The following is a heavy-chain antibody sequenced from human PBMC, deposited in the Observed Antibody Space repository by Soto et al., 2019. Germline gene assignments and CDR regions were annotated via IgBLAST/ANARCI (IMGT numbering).Heavy chain of an antibody. CDR3: ARDQPPAVDWFDP. Sequence: SSGNFSCKAYGGTLSRYTISWVLQAPGQGLEWMGWIIPIFGTANYAQKFQGRVTITADESTSTAYMELSSLRSEDTPVYYCARDQPPAVDWFDPWGQGTLVTVSS. J-gene: IGHJ5*02. CDR1: GGTLSRYT. V-gene: IGHV1-69*01. CDR2: IIPIFGTA.